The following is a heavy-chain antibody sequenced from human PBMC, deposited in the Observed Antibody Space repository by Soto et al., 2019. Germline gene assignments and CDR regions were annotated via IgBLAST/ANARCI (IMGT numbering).Heavy chain of an antibody. J-gene: IGHJ4*02. CDR3: ALVWQQLVDY. V-gene: IGHV3-7*01. D-gene: IGHD6-13*01. CDR2: IKQDGSEK. Sequence: GGSLRLSCAASGFTFSRYWISWVRQAPGKGLEWVANIKQDGSEKYYVDSVKGRFTISRDNAKNSLYLQMNSLRAEDTAVYYCALVWQQLVDYWGQGTPVTVSS. CDR1: GFTFSRYW.